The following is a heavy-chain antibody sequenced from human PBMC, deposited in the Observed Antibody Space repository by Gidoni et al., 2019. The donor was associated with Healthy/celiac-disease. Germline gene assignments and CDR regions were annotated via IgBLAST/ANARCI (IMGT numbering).Heavy chain of an antibody. D-gene: IGHD3-10*01. J-gene: IGHJ1*01. V-gene: IGHV3-23*01. CDR1: GFTFSSYA. CDR3: AKAHGVRGVIWYFQH. Sequence: EVQLLESGGGLVQPGGSLRLSCAASGFTFSSYAMGWVRQAPGKGLEWVSAISGSGGSTYYADSVKGRFTISRDNSKNTLYLQMNSLRAEDTAVYYCAKAHGVRGVIWYFQHWGQGTLVTVSS. CDR2: ISGSGGST.